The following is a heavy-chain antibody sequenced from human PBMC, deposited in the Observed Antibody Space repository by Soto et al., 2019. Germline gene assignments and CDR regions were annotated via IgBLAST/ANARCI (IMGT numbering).Heavy chain of an antibody. CDR3: VRVGVVARPY. CDR2: ISSDGTTI. Sequence: GGSLRLSCEVSGLTFSKFEMTWVRQAPGKGLEWASSISSDGTTIYYADSVKGRFTISRDNDKNSLYLQMNSLKGEDTATYYCVRVGVVARPYWGQGTPVTVSS. CDR1: GLTFSKFE. D-gene: IGHD2-21*01. V-gene: IGHV3-48*03. J-gene: IGHJ4*02.